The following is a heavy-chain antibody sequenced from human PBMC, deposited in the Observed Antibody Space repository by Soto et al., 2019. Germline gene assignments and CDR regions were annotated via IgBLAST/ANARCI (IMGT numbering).Heavy chain of an antibody. CDR1: GGSISSDY. J-gene: IGHJ5*02. Sequence: SETLSLTCTVSGGSISSDYWSWIRQPPGKGLEWIGYIYYSASTNYNPSLKNRVSISIDTSKNQFSLKLSSVTAADTAVYYCARSRWFDPWGQGTLVTVSS. CDR3: ARSRWFDP. CDR2: IYYSAST. V-gene: IGHV4-59*08.